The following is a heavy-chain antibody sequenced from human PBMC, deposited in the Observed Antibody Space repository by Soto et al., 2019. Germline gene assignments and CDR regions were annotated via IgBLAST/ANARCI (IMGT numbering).Heavy chain of an antibody. V-gene: IGHV4-59*01. CDR3: ASYKSNYYYSMDV. D-gene: IGHD3-10*01. CDR2: IYYSGIT. CDR1: GGSISSYY. Sequence: QVQLQESGPGLVKPSETLSLTCTVSGGSISSYYWSWIRQPPGKGLEWIGYIYYSGITNYNPSLKNRVTISVDTSKTQFSLKLSAVSAADTAVYYCASYKSNYYYSMDVWGQETTVTVSS. J-gene: IGHJ6*02.